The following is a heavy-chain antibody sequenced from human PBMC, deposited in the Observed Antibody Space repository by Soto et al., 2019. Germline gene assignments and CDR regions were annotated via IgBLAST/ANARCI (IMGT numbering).Heavy chain of an antibody. V-gene: IGHV3-48*01. CDR3: AKDSIPYSSSYDLDH. D-gene: IGHD6-6*01. J-gene: IGHJ4*02. CDR1: GLTLSTSS. Sequence: GGSLRLSCAAFGLTLSTSSMNWVRQAPGKGLEWISYIPRHTSITDYADSVRGRFTISRDSSKNTLYLQMSSLRAEDTAMYYCAKDSIPYSSSYDLDHWGRGALVTVSS. CDR2: IPRHTSIT.